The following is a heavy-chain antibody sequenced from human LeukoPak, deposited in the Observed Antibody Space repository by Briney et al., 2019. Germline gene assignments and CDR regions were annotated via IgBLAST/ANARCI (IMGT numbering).Heavy chain of an antibody. Sequence: PSETLSLTCTVSGGSISSDYWSWLRQPPGKGLEWIGYIYYSGSTNYNPSLKSRVTISVDTSKNQFSLKLSSVTAADTAVYYCARGYYDSSGYLTDAFDIWGQGTVVTVSS. J-gene: IGHJ3*02. V-gene: IGHV4-59*01. CDR1: GGSISSDY. CDR2: IYYSGST. CDR3: ARGYYDSSGYLTDAFDI. D-gene: IGHD3-22*01.